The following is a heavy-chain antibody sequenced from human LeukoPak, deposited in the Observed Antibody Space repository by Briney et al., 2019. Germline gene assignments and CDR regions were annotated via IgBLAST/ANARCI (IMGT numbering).Heavy chain of an antibody. CDR1: GGSISSSSYY. CDR2: IYYSGST. J-gene: IGHJ5*02. Sequence: SETLSLTCTVSGGSISSSSYYWGWIRQPPGKGLEWIGSIYYSGSTYYNPSLKSRVTISVDTSKNQFSLKLSSVTAADTAVYYCARDSSDYVWGSYRPKHNWFDPWGQGTLVTAS. V-gene: IGHV4-39*07. CDR3: ARDSSDYVWGSYRPKHNWFDP. D-gene: IGHD3-16*02.